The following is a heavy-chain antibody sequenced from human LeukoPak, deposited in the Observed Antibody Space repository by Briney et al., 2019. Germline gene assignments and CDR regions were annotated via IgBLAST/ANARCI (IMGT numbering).Heavy chain of an antibody. J-gene: IGHJ4*02. D-gene: IGHD6-19*01. Sequence: GGSLRLSCAASGFTFSSYAMSWVRQAPGKGLEWVSAISGSGSTYYADSVKGRFTISRDNSKNTLYLQMNSLRAEDTAVYYCAKDRPRSGWLDWGQGTLVTVSS. CDR3: AKDRPRSGWLD. CDR1: GFTFSSYA. V-gene: IGHV3-23*01. CDR2: ISGSGST.